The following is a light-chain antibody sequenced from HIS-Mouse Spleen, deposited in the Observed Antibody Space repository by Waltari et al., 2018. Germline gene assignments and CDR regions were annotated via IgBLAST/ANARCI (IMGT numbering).Light chain of an antibody. CDR2: EGS. CDR3: CSYAGSSTLV. CDR1: SRDVGSYNL. V-gene: IGLV2-23*01. Sequence: QSALTQPASVSGSPGQSITISCTGTSRDVGSYNLVSWYQQPPGKAPKLMIYEGSKRPSGVSKRFAGSKPGNTASLTSSGLQAEDEADYYCCSYAGSSTLVFGGGTKLTVL. J-gene: IGLJ3*02.